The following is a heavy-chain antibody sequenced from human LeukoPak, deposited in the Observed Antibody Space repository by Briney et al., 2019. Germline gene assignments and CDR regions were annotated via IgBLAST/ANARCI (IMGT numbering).Heavy chain of an antibody. J-gene: IGHJ5*02. CDR3: ARLADRWFDP. Sequence: GESLKISCKGSAHSFTTYSILWVRQMPGKGLEWMGIIYPGDSDIEYSPSFQGQVTISADKSINTAYLQWSSLKASDTATYYCARLADRWFDPWGQGTLVTVSS. CDR1: AHSFTTYS. V-gene: IGHV5-51*01. CDR2: IYPGDSDI.